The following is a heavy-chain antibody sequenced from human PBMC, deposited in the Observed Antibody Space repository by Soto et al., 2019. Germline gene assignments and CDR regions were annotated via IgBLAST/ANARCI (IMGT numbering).Heavy chain of an antibody. CDR3: PRSTVTLYYYYYYGMDV. D-gene: IGHD4-17*01. Sequence: ASVKVSCKASGYTFTSYDINWVRQATGQGLEWVGWMNPNSGNTGYAQKFQGRVTMTRNTSISTAYMELSSLRSEDTAVYYCPRSTVTLYYYYYYGMDVWGQGTTVTVSS. V-gene: IGHV1-8*01. CDR2: MNPNSGNT. J-gene: IGHJ6*02. CDR1: GYTFTSYD.